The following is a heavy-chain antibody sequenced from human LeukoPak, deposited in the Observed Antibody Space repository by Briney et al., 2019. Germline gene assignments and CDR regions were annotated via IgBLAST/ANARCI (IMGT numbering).Heavy chain of an antibody. CDR1: GFTFSSYW. J-gene: IGHJ4*02. CDR3: ASTTYYDILTGYFVRGYYFDY. CDR2: IKRDGSEK. V-gene: IGHV3-7*01. Sequence: GGSLRLSCAASGFTFSSYWMSWVRQAPGKGLEWVANIKRDGSEKYYVDSVKGRFTISRDNAKNTLYLQMNSLRAEDTAVYYCASTTYYDILTGYFVRGYYFDYWGQGTLVTVSS. D-gene: IGHD3-9*01.